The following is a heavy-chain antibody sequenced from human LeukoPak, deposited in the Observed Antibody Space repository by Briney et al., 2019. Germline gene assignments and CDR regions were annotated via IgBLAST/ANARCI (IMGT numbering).Heavy chain of an antibody. CDR3: VKDLRGYSYGYSPSLVDP. Sequence: PGGSLRLSCSASGFTFSSYAMHWVRQAPGKGLEYVSAISSNGGSTYYADSVKGRFTISRDNSKNTLYLQMSSLRAGDTAVYYCVKDLRGYSYGYSPSLVDPWGQGTLVTVSS. CDR1: GFTFSSYA. J-gene: IGHJ5*02. CDR2: ISSNGGST. D-gene: IGHD5-18*01. V-gene: IGHV3-64D*06.